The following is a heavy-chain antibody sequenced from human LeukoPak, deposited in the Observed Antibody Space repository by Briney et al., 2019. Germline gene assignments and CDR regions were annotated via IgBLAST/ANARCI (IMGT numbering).Heavy chain of an antibody. CDR1: GYTFTSYG. Sequence: ASVKVSCKASGYTFTSYGISWVRQAPGQGLEWMGWISAYNGNTNYAQKLQGRVTMTTDTSTSTAYMELRSLRSDDTAVYYCAREVRQDYYDSSGTDLSEYWGQGTLVTVSS. D-gene: IGHD3-22*01. V-gene: IGHV1-18*01. J-gene: IGHJ4*02. CDR3: AREVRQDYYDSSGTDLSEY. CDR2: ISAYNGNT.